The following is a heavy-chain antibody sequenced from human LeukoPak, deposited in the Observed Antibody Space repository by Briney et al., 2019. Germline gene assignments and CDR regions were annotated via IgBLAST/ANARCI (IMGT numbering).Heavy chain of an antibody. V-gene: IGHV3-21*01. CDR3: ARGHSSSYDYYFDY. D-gene: IGHD6-13*01. CDR1: GFTFSSYN. J-gene: IGHJ4*02. Sequence: GGSLRLSCAASGFTFSSYNINWVRQAPGKGLEWVSSISSSSSYIYYADSVKGRFTISRDNAKNSLYLQMNSLRAEDTAVYYCARGHSSSYDYYFDYWGQGTLVTVSS. CDR2: ISSSSSYI.